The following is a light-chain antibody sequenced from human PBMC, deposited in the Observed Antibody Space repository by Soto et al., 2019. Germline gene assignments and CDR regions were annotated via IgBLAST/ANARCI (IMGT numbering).Light chain of an antibody. V-gene: IGKV3-11*01. CDR1: QSVPRH. Sequence: EIVLTQSPATLSLSPGESATLSCRASQSVPRHFAWYQQRPGQAPRLLIYDIYNRDTGILARFSGSGSGTDFTLTIMSRVPVDSAVYYCHDRSHWPRGTFGKGKKLEIK. CDR3: HDRSHWPRGT. J-gene: IGKJ2*02. CDR2: DIY.